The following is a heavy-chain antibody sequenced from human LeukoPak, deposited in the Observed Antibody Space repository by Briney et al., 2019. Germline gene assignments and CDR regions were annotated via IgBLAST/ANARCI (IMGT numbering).Heavy chain of an antibody. D-gene: IGHD2-21*01. CDR1: GHTFTVYY. V-gene: IGHV1-2*02. CDR3: ARYRAYALGVIEDY. Sequence: SVTLSCQASGHTFTVYYMHWVRHPPGQGIEWMGRINRSSGGKNYAQKFQGRVTMTRNTSISTAYRELSRLRSDVTAVYYCARYRAYALGVIEDYWGQGTLVTVSS. J-gene: IGHJ4*02. CDR2: INRSSGGK.